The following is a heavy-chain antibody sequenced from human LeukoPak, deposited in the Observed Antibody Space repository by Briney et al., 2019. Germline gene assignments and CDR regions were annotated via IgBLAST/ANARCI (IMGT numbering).Heavy chain of an antibody. CDR1: GFTFSSYW. D-gene: IGHD6-19*01. CDR3: ATKQWLAPPPDS. J-gene: IGHJ4*02. CDR2: INRDGSST. Sequence: GGSLRLSCAASGFTFSSYWMHSARQAPGKGLVWVSRINRDGSSTSYADSVKGRFTISRDNAKNTLYLQMNSLRAEDTAVYYCATKQWLAPPPDSWGQGTPVTVSS. V-gene: IGHV3-74*01.